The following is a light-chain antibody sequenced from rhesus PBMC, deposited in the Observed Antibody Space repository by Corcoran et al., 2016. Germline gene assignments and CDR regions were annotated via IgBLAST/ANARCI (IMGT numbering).Light chain of an antibody. CDR3: QHYYSTPYS. CDR2: EAS. CDR1: QGITND. V-gene: IGKV1-25*01. Sequence: DIQMTQSPSSLSASVGDRVTITCRASQGITNDLAWYQQKPWETPKLLIYEASSLQSGIPSRFSGSGSGTDCTLTISSLQSEDFATYYCQHYYSTPYSFGQGTKVEIK. J-gene: IGKJ2*01.